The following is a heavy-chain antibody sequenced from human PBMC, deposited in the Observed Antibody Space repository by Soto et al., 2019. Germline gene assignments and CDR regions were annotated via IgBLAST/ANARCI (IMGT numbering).Heavy chain of an antibody. CDR1: GGTFSSYA. J-gene: IGHJ4*02. D-gene: IGHD1-7*01. Sequence: SVKVSCKASGGTFSSYAISWVRQAPGQGLEWMGGIIPIFGTANYAQKFQGRVTITADESTSTAYMELSSLRSEDTAVYYCASGGNWNYGQNFDYWGQGTLVTVSS. CDR3: ASGGNWNYGQNFDY. V-gene: IGHV1-69*13. CDR2: IIPIFGTA.